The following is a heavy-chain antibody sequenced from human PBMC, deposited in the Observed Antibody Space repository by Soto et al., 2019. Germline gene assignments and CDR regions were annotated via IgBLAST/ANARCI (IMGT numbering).Heavy chain of an antibody. J-gene: IGHJ4*02. CDR3: TTAFRYSSSWYGYFDY. CDR1: GFTFSSYA. D-gene: IGHD6-13*01. CDR2: IKSKTDGGTT. Sequence: GGSLRLSCAASGFTFSSYAMSWVRQAPGKGLEWVGRIKSKTDGGTTDYAAPVKGRFTISRDDSKNTLYLQMNSLKTEDTAVYYCTTAFRYSSSWYGYFDYWGQGTLVTVSS. V-gene: IGHV3-15*01.